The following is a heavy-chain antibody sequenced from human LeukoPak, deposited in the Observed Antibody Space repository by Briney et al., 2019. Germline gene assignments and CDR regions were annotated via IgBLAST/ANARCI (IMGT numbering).Heavy chain of an antibody. CDR3: ARVGYSYGFYYFDY. D-gene: IGHD5-18*01. J-gene: IGHJ4*02. CDR2: ISGSGDTT. CDR1: GFTFNNYA. V-gene: IGHV3-23*01. Sequence: GGSLRLSCAASGFTFNNYAMSWVRQAPGKGLEWVSGISGSGDTTYYADSVKGRFTISRDNSKNTLYLQMNSLRAEDTAVYYCARVGYSYGFYYFDYWGQGTLVTVSS.